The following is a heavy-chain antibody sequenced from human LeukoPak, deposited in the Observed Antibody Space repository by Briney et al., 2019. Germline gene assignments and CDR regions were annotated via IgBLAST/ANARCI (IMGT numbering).Heavy chain of an antibody. Sequence: GASVKVSCKASGYTFTSYYMHWVRQAPGQGLEWMGIINPSGGSTSYAQKFQGRDTMTRDTSTSTVYMELSSLRSEDTAVYYCARVLTYYDILTGYSTYYFDYWGQGTLVTVSS. CDR3: ARVLTYYDILTGYSTYYFDY. V-gene: IGHV1-46*01. D-gene: IGHD3-9*01. CDR1: GYTFTSYY. J-gene: IGHJ4*02. CDR2: INPSGGST.